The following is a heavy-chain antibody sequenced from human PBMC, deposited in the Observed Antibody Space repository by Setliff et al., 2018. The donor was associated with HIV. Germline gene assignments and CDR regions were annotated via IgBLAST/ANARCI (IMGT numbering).Heavy chain of an antibody. Sequence: SETLSLTCTVSAGSISTYYWTWIRQPPGKGLEWIGSIYYSGSTYYNPSLKSRVTMSVDTSKNQFSLNLSSVTAADTAVYYCARDVGVTYYYYMDVWGKGTTVTVSS. CDR3: ARDVGVTYYYYMDV. D-gene: IGHD2-21*02. CDR1: AGSISTYY. J-gene: IGHJ6*03. V-gene: IGHV4-4*07. CDR2: IYYSGST.